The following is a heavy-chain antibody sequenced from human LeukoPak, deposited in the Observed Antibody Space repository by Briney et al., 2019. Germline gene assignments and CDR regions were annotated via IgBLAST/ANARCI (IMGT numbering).Heavy chain of an antibody. Sequence: GGSLRLSCAASGFTFSSYGMSWVRQVPGKGLEWVSAISGSGGSTYYADSVKGRFTISRDNSKNTLYLQMNSLRAEDTAVYYCAKLERYCTNGVCRDYWGQGTLVTVSS. D-gene: IGHD2-8*01. CDR3: AKLERYCTNGVCRDY. J-gene: IGHJ4*02. CDR1: GFTFSSYG. V-gene: IGHV3-23*01. CDR2: ISGSGGST.